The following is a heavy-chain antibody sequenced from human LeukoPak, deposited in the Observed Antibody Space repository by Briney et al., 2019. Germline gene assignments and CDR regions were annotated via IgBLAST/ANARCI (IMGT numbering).Heavy chain of an antibody. D-gene: IGHD2-8*01. V-gene: IGHV3-11*01. CDR1: GFTFSDYY. CDR2: ISTRGTTI. CDR3: ARDRGYCTNGVCYLYHFDY. J-gene: IGHJ4*02. Sequence: PGGSLRLSCAASGFTFSDYYMSWIRQAPGKGLEWVSYISTRGTTIYYADSVKGRFTISRDNAKSSLYLQMNSLRADDTAVYYCARDRGYCTNGVCYLYHFDYWGQETLVTVSS.